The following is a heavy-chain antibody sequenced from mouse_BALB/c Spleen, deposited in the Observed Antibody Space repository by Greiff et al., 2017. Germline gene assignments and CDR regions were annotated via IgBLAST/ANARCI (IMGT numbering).Heavy chain of an antibody. CDR2: ISYSGST. V-gene: IGHV3-8*02. J-gene: IGHJ1*01. CDR3: ARYYYGSSLAGYFDV. D-gene: IGHD1-1*01. Sequence: EVKVEESGPSLVKPSQTLSLTCSVTGDSITSGYWNWIRKFPGNKLEYMGYISYSGSTYYNPSLKSRISITRDTSKNQYYLQLNSVTTEDTATYYCARYYYGSSLAGYFDVWGAGTTVTVSS. CDR1: GDSITSGY.